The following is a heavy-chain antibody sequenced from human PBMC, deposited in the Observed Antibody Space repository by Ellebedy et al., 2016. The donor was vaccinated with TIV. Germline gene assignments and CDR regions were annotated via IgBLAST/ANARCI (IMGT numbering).Heavy chain of an antibody. J-gene: IGHJ4*02. CDR3: ARQGYRGYSYGATYTPFDY. V-gene: IGHV4-39*01. D-gene: IGHD5-18*01. Sequence: MPGGSLRLSCTVSGGSISSSSYYWGWIRQPPGTGLEWIGSIYYSGSTYYNPSLKSRVTISVDPSKNQFALKLSSVTAADTAVYYCARQGYRGYSYGATYTPFDYWGQGTLVTVSS. CDR1: GGSISSSSYY. CDR2: IYYSGST.